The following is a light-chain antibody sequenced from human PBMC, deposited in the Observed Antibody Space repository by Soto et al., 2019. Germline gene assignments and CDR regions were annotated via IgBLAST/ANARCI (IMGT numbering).Light chain of an antibody. CDR3: QQYGNSPIT. V-gene: IGKV3D-20*01. Sequence: DIVLTQSPATLSLSPGERATLSFGASQSVSNTRLAWYQHKPGLAPRLLISDASFRATGIPDRFSGSGSGTDFTLTISTLAPEDFAVYYCQQYGNSPITFGQGTKVDIK. CDR1: QSVSNTR. CDR2: DAS. J-gene: IGKJ1*01.